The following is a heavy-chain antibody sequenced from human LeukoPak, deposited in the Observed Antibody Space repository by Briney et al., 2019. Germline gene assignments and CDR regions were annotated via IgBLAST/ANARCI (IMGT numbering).Heavy chain of an antibody. CDR1: GFTFSSYF. Sequence: GGSLRLSCAVPGFTFSSYFLHWVRQPPGQGLEWVADICYDGSNKYYAYSVKRRFTISRDYNKNTSHLYMYSLRAETTVFYYCAKSIAAHSVYFNYWGQETLVTVSS. CDR2: ICYDGSNK. V-gene: IGHV3-33*06. CDR3: AKSIAAHSVYFNY. D-gene: IGHD6-13*01. J-gene: IGHJ4*02.